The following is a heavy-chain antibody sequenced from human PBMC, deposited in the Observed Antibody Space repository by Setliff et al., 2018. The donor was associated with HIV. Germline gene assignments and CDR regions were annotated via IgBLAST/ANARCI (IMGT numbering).Heavy chain of an antibody. CDR2: VYHSGST. J-gene: IGHJ4*02. CDR3: ARDHGSGSYYPYY. V-gene: IGHV4-38-2*02. D-gene: IGHD3-10*01. CDR1: GYSVNSDYL. Sequence: SETLSLTCTVSGYSVNSDYLWCWIRQPPGKGLEWIGSVYHSGSTYYNPSLKSRVTISVDTSKNQFSLKLSSVTAADTAVYYCARDHGSGSYYPYYWGQGTLVTVSS.